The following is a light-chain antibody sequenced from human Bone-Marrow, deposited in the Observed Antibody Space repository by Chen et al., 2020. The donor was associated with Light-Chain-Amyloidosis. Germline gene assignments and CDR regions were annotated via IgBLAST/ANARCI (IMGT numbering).Light chain of an antibody. J-gene: IGLJ2*01. Sequence: SYELTQPPSVSVSPGQTARLTCSGDDLPTKYAYWYQQYPGQAPVMVIHRDTERPSGISERFSGSSSGTTATLTISGVQAEDEADYHCQSADSSGTYEVIFGGGTKLTVL. CDR2: RDT. CDR1: DLPTKY. CDR3: QSADSSGTYEVI. V-gene: IGLV3-25*03.